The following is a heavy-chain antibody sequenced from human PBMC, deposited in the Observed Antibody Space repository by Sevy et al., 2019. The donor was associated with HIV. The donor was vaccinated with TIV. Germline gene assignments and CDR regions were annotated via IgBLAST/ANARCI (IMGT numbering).Heavy chain of an antibody. CDR2: ISYDESTK. CDR3: ARDPRLYGDNVEGFDS. Sequence: GGSLRLSCEVSGFTLSTHVMHWVRQAPGKGLDWVAAISYDESTKYYADSVKGRFTISRDNSKNSLFLQMKSLTSEDTAVYYCARDPRLYGDNVEGFDSWGQGTLVTVSS. J-gene: IGHJ4*02. D-gene: IGHD4-17*01. V-gene: IGHV3-30*03. CDR1: GFTLSTHV.